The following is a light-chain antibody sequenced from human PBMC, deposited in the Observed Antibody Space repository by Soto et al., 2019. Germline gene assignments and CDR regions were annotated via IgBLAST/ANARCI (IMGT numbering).Light chain of an antibody. V-gene: IGKV3-20*01. CDR2: YAS. Sequence: IVFAQSPGTLSLSPGEGATLSCRARASVSISYLACCQQKPAQAPRHLIIYASSRATGSPDRFSSSGAWTDFTLTTIRLEPQDFAVYYCQQYGSTSRTFGQGTTGDIK. J-gene: IGKJ1*01. CDR3: QQYGSTSRT. CDR1: ASVSISY.